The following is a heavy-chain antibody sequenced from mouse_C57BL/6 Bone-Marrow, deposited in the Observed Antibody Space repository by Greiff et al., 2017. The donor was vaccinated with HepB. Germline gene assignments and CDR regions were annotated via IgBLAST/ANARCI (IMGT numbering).Heavy chain of an antibody. J-gene: IGHJ4*01. CDR3: AREGIYYGSSPYCAMDY. D-gene: IGHD1-1*01. CDR2: IDPSDSYT. V-gene: IGHV1-50*01. Sequence: QVHVKQSGAELVKPGASVKLSCKASGYTFTSYWMQWVKQRPGQGLEWIGEIDPSDSYTNYNQKFKGKATLTVDTSSSTAYMQLSSLTSEDSAVYYCAREGIYYGSSPYCAMDYWGQGTSVTVSS. CDR1: GYTFTSYW.